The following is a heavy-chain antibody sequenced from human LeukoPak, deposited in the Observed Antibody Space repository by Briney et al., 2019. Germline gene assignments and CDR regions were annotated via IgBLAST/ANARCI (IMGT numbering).Heavy chain of an antibody. CDR2: IWYDGSKK. J-gene: IGHJ6*03. Sequence: GGSLRLSCAASGFTFSNYGMHWVRQAPGKGLEWVAVIWYDGSKKYYADSVKGRFTISRDNSKNTVSLQMNTLSADDTAVYYCAKAAAMAPYYYYYNMDVRGKGTTVTVSS. V-gene: IGHV3-33*06. CDR1: GFTFSNYG. D-gene: IGHD5-18*01. CDR3: AKAAAMAPYYYYYNMDV.